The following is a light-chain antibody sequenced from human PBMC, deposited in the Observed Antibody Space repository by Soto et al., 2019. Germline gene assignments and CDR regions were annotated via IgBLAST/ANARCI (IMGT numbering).Light chain of an antibody. Sequence: ELVLTQSPGTLSLSPWESGTLSCRGSQNLGTLYLAWYQQKPGQAPRLLIYGAYTRATGIPARFSGSGSGTEFTLTISSLQSEDFALYYCQQYNNWPPVTFGQGTRLEIK. CDR3: QQYNNWPPVT. J-gene: IGKJ5*01. CDR2: GAY. V-gene: IGKV3-15*01. CDR1: QNLGTLY.